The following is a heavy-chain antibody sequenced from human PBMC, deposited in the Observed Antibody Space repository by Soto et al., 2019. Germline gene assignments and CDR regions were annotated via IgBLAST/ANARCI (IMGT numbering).Heavy chain of an antibody. V-gene: IGHV4-34*01. Sequence: SDTLSLTCGVYGGSIRCYYLSWIRQSPGKGLEWIGDINDNGGTNYNPSLKSRVTTSLDTSKKQVSLMVSSVTAADTAVYYCARGRYSYETIYYKFYYSALDVWGQGTKVTVSS. CDR1: GGSIRCYY. J-gene: IGHJ6*02. D-gene: IGHD3-10*01. CDR3: ARGRYSYETIYYKFYYSALDV. CDR2: INDNGGT.